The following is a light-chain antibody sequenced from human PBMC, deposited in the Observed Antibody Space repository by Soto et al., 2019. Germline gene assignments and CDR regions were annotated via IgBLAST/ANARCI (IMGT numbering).Light chain of an antibody. Sequence: DIQMTQSPSSLSASVGDRVTITCRASQSISSYLNWYQQKPGKAPKLLIYAASSLQSGVPPRFSGSGSATEFTLTISSLQPEDFATYYCQHSYSSPLTFGGGSKVEIK. CDR1: QSISSY. CDR3: QHSYSSPLT. CDR2: AAS. V-gene: IGKV1-39*01. J-gene: IGKJ4*01.